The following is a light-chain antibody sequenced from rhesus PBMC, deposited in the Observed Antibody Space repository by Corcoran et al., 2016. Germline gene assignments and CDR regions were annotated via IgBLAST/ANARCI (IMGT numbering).Light chain of an antibody. CDR2: KAS. Sequence: DIQMTQSPSSLSASVGDTVTITCRASQNINSWLDWYQQKPGKAPKLLIYKASSLQSGVPSRFSGRGAGTDFTLTISGLQPEDVATYYCLQYSSSPRTVGQGTKVEIK. CDR3: LQYSSSPRT. J-gene: IGKJ1*01. V-gene: IGKV1-22*01. CDR1: QNINSW.